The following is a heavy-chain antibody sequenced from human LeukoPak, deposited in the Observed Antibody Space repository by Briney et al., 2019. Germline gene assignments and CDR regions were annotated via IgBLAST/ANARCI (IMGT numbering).Heavy chain of an antibody. J-gene: IGHJ4*02. CDR1: GYTFTNYG. V-gene: IGHV1-18*01. CDR2: ISAYSGNT. Sequence: GASVKVSCKASGYTFTNYGIFWVRQAPGQGLEWMGWISAYSGNTNYAQKLQGRVTMTTETSTSTAYMELESLRSDDTAAYYCAISQGSYYDTSGYLGGDYWGQGTLVTVSS. D-gene: IGHD3-22*01. CDR3: AISQGSYYDTSGYLGGDY.